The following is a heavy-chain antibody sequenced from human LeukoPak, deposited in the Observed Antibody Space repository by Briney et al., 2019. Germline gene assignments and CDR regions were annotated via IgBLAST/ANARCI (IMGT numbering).Heavy chain of an antibody. J-gene: IGHJ4*02. V-gene: IGHV3-23*01. CDR3: AKYSGSGTKTFDY. Sequence: GGSLRLSCAASGFTFSSYAMSWVRQAPGKGLEWVSAISGSESSTYYADSAKGRFTISRDNSKNTLYLQMNSLRAEDTAVFYCAKYSGSGTKTFDYWGQGTLVTVSS. D-gene: IGHD3-10*01. CDR2: ISGSESST. CDR1: GFTFSSYA.